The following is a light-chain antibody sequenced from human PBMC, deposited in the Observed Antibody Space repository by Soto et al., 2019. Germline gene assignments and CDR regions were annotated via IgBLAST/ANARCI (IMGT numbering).Light chain of an antibody. CDR3: QQYYDTPVA. CDR1: QSVSSNY. Sequence: VLTQSPGTLSLSPGERATLSCRASQSVSSNYLAWYQQKPGQPPKLLIYWASTRESGVPDRFSGSGSGTDFTLTISSLQAEDVAVYFCQQYYDTPVAFGQGTKVEIK. J-gene: IGKJ1*01. CDR2: WAS. V-gene: IGKV4-1*01.